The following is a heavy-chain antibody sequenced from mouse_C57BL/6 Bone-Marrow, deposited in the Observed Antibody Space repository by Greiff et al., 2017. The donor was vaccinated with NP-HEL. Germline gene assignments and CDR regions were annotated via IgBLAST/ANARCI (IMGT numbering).Heavy chain of an antibody. Sequence: QVQLQQPGAELVRPGTSVKLSCKASGYTFTSYWMHWVKQRPGQGLEWIGVIDPSDSYTNYNQKFKGKATLTVDTSSSTAYMQLSSLTSEVSAVYYCARAGYYEAYWGQGTLVTVSA. CDR3: ARAGYYEAY. CDR1: GYTFTSYW. D-gene: IGHD2-3*01. CDR2: IDPSDSYT. V-gene: IGHV1-59*01. J-gene: IGHJ3*01.